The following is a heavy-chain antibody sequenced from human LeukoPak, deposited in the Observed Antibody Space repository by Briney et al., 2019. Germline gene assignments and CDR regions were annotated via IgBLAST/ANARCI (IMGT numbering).Heavy chain of an antibody. J-gene: IGHJ6*03. Sequence: SVKVSCKASGGTFSSYAISWVRQAPGQGLGWMGGIIPIFGTANYAQKFQGRVTITADESTSTAYMELSSLRSEDTAVYYCARDIRSYYYYMDVWGKGTTVTVSS. CDR1: GGTFSSYA. CDR3: ARDIRSYYYYMDV. V-gene: IGHV1-69*13. CDR2: IIPIFGTA.